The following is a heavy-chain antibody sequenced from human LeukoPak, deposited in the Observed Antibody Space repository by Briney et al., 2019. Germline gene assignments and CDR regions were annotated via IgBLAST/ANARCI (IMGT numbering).Heavy chain of an antibody. J-gene: IGHJ2*01. CDR2: ISYDGSNK. Sequence: GGSLRLSCAASGFTFSSYAMHWVRQAPGKGLEWVAVISYDGSNKYYADSVKGRFTISRDNSKNTLYLQMNSLRAEDTAVYYCAREGDSGWDSYWYFDLWGRGTLVTVSS. CDR1: GFTFSSYA. CDR3: AREGDSGWDSYWYFDL. D-gene: IGHD6-19*01. V-gene: IGHV3-30-3*01.